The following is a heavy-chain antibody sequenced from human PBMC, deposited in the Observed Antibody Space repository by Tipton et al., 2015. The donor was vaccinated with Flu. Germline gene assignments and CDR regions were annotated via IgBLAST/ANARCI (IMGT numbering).Heavy chain of an antibody. V-gene: IGHV4-38-2*02. CDR3: AKVIPELVAGLDY. CDR2: IHRSGNT. Sequence: TLSLTCSVSGDSVGSDYYWGWIRQPPGKGLEWLGNIHRSGNTYYNSSLQSRVTISIDRSKNQVSLRLVSVTATDTAIYYCAKVIPELVAGLDYWGQGTLVTVSS. D-gene: IGHD6-19*01. CDR1: GDSVGSDYY. J-gene: IGHJ4*02.